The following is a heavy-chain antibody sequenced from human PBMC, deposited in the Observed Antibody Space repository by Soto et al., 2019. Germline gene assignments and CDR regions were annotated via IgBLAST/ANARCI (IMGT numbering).Heavy chain of an antibody. CDR2: IIPIFGTA. CDR3: ARALRTDIVATQSDYYYYGMDV. D-gene: IGHD5-12*01. Sequence: GASVKVSCKASGGTFSSYAISWVRQAPGQGLEWMGGIIPIFGTANYAQKFQGRVTITADESTSTAYMELSSLRSEDTAVYYCARALRTDIVATQSDYYYYGMDVWGQGTTVTVSS. V-gene: IGHV1-69*13. CDR1: GGTFSSYA. J-gene: IGHJ6*02.